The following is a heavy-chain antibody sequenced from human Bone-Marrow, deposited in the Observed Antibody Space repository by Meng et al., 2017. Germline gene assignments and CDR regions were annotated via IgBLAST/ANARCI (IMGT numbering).Heavy chain of an antibody. Sequence: QLQLQESGPGLVKPSETLSLTCTVSGGSISSSSDYWGWIRQTPGKGMEWIGSIYYTGSTHYNPSLKSRVSISVDKSKNQFSLKLSSVTAADTAVYYCARDYYDSSGYPTFDYWGQGTLVTVSS. D-gene: IGHD3-22*01. V-gene: IGHV4-39*07. CDR3: ARDYYDSSGYPTFDY. CDR1: GGSISSSSDY. J-gene: IGHJ4*02. CDR2: IYYTGST.